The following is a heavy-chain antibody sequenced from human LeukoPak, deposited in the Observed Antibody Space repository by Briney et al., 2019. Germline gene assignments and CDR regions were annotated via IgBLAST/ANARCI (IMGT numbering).Heavy chain of an antibody. D-gene: IGHD1-1*01. CDR3: ARRTDSQTSNYFDS. Sequence: SETLSLTCTVSGAXINTINYSWGWIRQPPGRGLQWIGSIYSSGTTHYNPSLKSRLTISVDTSKNQFSLKVMSVTAADTAVYCARRTDSQTSNYFDSWGQGTLVTVSS. CDR1: GAXINTINYS. V-gene: IGHV4-39*01. CDR2: IYSSGTT. J-gene: IGHJ5*01.